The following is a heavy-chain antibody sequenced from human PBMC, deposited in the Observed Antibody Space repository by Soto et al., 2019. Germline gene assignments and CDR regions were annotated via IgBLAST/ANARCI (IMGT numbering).Heavy chain of an antibody. J-gene: IGHJ6*02. Sequence: TSETLSLTCTGSGGSVSSGSYYWSWIRQPPGKGLEWIGYIYYSGSTNYNPSLKSRVTISVDTSKNQFSLKLSSVTAADTAVYYCARSIVLPTYYGMDVWGQGTTVTVSS. CDR2: IYYSGST. D-gene: IGHD3-10*01. CDR3: ARSIVLPTYYGMDV. CDR1: GGSVSSGSYY. V-gene: IGHV4-61*01.